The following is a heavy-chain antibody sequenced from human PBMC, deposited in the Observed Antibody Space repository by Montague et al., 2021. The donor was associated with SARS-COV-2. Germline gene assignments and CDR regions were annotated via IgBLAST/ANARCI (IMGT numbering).Heavy chain of an antibody. CDR1: GFTFSSYG. CDR2: IWYDGSNK. J-gene: IGHJ6*02. CDR3: AKDEDRGYNWNAHGMDV. D-gene: IGHD1-1*01. V-gene: IGHV3-33*06. Sequence: SRRISCAASGFTFSSYGMHWVRQAPGKGLEWVAVIWYDGSNKYYADSMKGRFTISRDNSKNTLYLQMNSLRAEDTAVYYCAKDEDRGYNWNAHGMDVWGQGTTVTVSS.